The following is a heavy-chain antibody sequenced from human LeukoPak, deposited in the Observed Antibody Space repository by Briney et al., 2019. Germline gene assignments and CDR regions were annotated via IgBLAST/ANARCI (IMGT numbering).Heavy chain of an antibody. CDR1: GYSFTSYW. V-gene: IGHV5-51*01. J-gene: IGHJ4*02. Sequence: WESLKIFCKSSGYSFTSYWIGWVRQSPGKGLELMGIIYHGDSDTRYSPSFQGQVTISHDKSISTAYLQWSSLKASDTAMYYCARSDYDSSGYYFGYWGQGTLVTVSS. CDR3: ARSDYDSSGYYFGY. D-gene: IGHD3-22*01. CDR2: IYHGDSDT.